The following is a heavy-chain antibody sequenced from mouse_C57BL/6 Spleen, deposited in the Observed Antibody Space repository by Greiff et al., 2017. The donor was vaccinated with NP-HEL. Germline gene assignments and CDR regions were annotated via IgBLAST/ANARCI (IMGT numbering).Heavy chain of an antibody. CDR2: IHPNSGST. Sequence: QVQLQESGAELVKPGASVKLSCKASGYTFSSYWMHWVKQRPGQGLEWIGMIHPNSGSTNYNEKFKSKATLTVDKSSSTAYMQLSSLTSEDSAVYYCAFLVAPYYAIDYWGQATSVTVSS. CDR1: GYTFSSYW. V-gene: IGHV1-64*01. D-gene: IGHD1-1*01. J-gene: IGHJ4*01. CDR3: AFLVAPYYAIDY.